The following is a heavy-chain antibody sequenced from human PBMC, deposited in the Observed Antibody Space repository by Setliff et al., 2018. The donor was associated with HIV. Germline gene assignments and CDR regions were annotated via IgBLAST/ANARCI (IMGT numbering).Heavy chain of an antibody. CDR3: ARVVGVAPYYYMDV. D-gene: IGHD2-15*01. V-gene: IGHV3-33*01. Sequence: PGGSLRLSCAASGFTFSSYGMHWVRQAPGKGLEWAAIIWYDGSSKYYADSVKGRFTISRDTSKDTLYLQMNSLRAEDTAVYYCARVVGVAPYYYMDVWGKGTTVTSP. J-gene: IGHJ6*03. CDR2: IWYDGSSK. CDR1: GFTFSSYG.